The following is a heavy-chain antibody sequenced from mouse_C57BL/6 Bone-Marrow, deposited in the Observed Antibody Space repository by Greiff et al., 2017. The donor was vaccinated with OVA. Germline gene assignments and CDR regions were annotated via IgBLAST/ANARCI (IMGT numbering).Heavy chain of an antibody. J-gene: IGHJ3*01. V-gene: IGHV1-76*01. CDR1: GYTFTDYY. CDR3: GRGGSWFAY. CDR2: IYPGSGNT. Sequence: QVQLQQSGAELVRPGASVKLSCKASGYTFTDYYINWVKQRPGQGLEWIARIYPGSGNTYYNEKFKGKATLTAEKSSSTAYLQLSSLTSEDSAVYFCGRGGSWFAYWGQGTLVTVSA.